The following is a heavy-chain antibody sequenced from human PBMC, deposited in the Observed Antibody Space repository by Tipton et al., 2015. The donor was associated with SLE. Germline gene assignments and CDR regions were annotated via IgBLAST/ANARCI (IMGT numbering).Heavy chain of an antibody. J-gene: IGHJ6*03. D-gene: IGHD3-10*01. CDR1: GGPIGGYY. V-gene: IGHV4-59*01. Sequence: TLSLTCTVSGGPIGGYYWSWIRQLPGKGLEWVGYIRYSGSTSYNPSLRSRVITSLDMSKKQFSLKVTSVTAADTAVYYCARSLGSGSFYYYYYMDVWGKGTTAPVPS. CDR3: ARSLGSGSFYYYYYMDV. CDR2: IRYSGST.